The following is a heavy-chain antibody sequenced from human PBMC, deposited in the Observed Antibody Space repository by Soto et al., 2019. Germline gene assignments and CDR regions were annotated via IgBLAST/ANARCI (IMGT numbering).Heavy chain of an antibody. Sequence: QVQLQQWGAGLLKPSETLSLTCAVYGGSFSGYYWSWIRQPPGKGLGRIGEINHSGSTNYNPSLKSRVTRSVDTSTNQFSLKLSSVAAADTAVYYCARRGAVLRFFLRGYGMDVWGQGTTVTVSS. CDR3: ARRGAVLRFFLRGYGMDV. D-gene: IGHD3-3*01. V-gene: IGHV4-34*01. CDR1: GGSFSGYY. J-gene: IGHJ6*02. CDR2: INHSGST.